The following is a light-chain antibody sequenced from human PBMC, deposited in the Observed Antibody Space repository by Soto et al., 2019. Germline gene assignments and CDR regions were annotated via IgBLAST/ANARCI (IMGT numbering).Light chain of an antibody. CDR3: SSYAGSNNLV. V-gene: IGLV2-8*01. CDR1: NSDVGGYNY. J-gene: IGLJ2*01. CDR2: EVS. Sequence: QSALTQPPSASGSPGQSVTISCTGTNSDVGGYNYVSWYQQHPGKAPKLMIYEVSKRPSGVPARFSGSKSGNTASLTVSGLQAEDEDDYYCSSYAGSNNLVFGGGTQCTVL.